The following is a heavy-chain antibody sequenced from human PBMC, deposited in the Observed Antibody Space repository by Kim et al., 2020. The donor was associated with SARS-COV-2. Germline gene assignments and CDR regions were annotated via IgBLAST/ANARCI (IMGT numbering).Heavy chain of an antibody. CDR1: GFTFSSYG. V-gene: IGHV3-33*01. J-gene: IGHJ4*02. CDR3: ARDRRRVGHDY. CDR2: IWYDGSNK. Sequence: GGSLRLSCAASGFTFSSYGMHWVRQAPGKGLEWVAVIWYDGSNKYYADSVKGRFTISRDNSKNTLYLQMNSLRAEDTAVYYCARDRRRVGHDYWGQGTLVTVSS.